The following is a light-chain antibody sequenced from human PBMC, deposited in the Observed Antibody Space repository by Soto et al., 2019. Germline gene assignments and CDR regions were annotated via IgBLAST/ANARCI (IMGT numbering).Light chain of an antibody. CDR3: CSYAGRYSSV. CDR2: DVS. Sequence: QSALTQPRSVSGSHGQSVTISCTGTSSDVGTYNYVSWYQQHPGKAPKLMIYDVSQRPSGVPDRFSGSKSGNTASLTISGLQAEDESDYYCCSYAGRYSSVFGGGTKLTVL. V-gene: IGLV2-11*01. J-gene: IGLJ2*01. CDR1: SSDVGTYNY.